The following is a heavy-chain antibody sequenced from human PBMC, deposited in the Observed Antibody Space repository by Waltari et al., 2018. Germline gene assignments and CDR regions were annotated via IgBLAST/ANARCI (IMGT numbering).Heavy chain of an antibody. Sequence: QLQLQESGPGLVKPSETLSLTCTVSGGSISSSSYYWGWIRQPPGKGLEWIGSIYYSGSTYYNPSLKRRVTISVDTSKNQFSLKLSSVTAADTAVYYWARHPAMTIMLWYFDLWGRGTLVTVSS. V-gene: IGHV4-39*01. CDR2: IYYSGST. J-gene: IGHJ2*01. CDR1: GGSISSSSYY. D-gene: IGHD2-8*01. CDR3: ARHPAMTIMLWYFDL.